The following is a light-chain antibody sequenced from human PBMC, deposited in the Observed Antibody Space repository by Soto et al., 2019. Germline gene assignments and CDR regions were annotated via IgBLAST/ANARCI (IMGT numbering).Light chain of an antibody. Sequence: DIQMTQSPSTLSASVGYIVTITCRASQSISRWLAWYQQKPGKAPKALIYDASTLRSGVPSRFSGGGSGTEFTLTISSLQPDDFATYYCQQYNTYSTFGQGTRLEIK. V-gene: IGKV1-5*01. CDR3: QQYNTYST. J-gene: IGKJ5*01. CDR2: DAS. CDR1: QSISRW.